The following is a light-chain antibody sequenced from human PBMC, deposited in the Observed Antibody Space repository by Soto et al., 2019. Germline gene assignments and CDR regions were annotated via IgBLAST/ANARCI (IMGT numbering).Light chain of an antibody. V-gene: IGKV3D-15*01. J-gene: IGKJ4*01. CDR1: QSVYSN. CDR2: GAS. Sequence: EIVMTQSPATLSVSPGERATLSCRASQSVYSNLAWYQLKPGQAPRLLIYGASTRATGIPARFSGSGSGTEFTLTINSLQSEDFAVYYCQQYTKWPLTFGGGTKVEI. CDR3: QQYTKWPLT.